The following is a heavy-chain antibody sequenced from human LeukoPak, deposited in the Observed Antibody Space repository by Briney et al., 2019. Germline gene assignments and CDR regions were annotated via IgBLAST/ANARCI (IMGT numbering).Heavy chain of an antibody. CDR1: GYTFTSYA. CDR2: INAGNGNT. D-gene: IGHD6-19*01. CDR3: AREETDSSGWWWYFDY. V-gene: IGHV1-3*01. Sequence: GASVKVSCKASGYTFTSYAMHWVRQAPGQRLEWMGWINAGNGNTKYSQKFQGRVTITRDTSASTAYMELSSLRSEDTAVYYCAREETDSSGWWWYFDYWGQGTLVTVSS. J-gene: IGHJ4*02.